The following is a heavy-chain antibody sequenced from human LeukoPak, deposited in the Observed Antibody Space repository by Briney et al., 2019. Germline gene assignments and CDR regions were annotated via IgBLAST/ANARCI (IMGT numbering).Heavy chain of an antibody. D-gene: IGHD6-13*01. J-gene: IGHJ6*02. CDR3: ARDGIAAAGSDGMDV. V-gene: IGHV4-34*01. Sequence: SETLSLTCAVYGGSFRGYYWSWIRQPPGKGLEWIGEINHSGSTNYNPSLKSRVTISVDTSKNQFSLKLSSVTAADTAVYYCARDGIAAAGSDGMDVWGQGTTVTVSS. CDR2: INHSGST. CDR1: GGSFRGYY.